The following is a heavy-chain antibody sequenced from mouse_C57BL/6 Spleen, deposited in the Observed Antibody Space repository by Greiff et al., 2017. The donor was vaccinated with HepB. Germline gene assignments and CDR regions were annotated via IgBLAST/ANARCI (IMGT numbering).Heavy chain of an antibody. CDR2: ISDGGSYT. CDR1: GFTFSSYA. V-gene: IGHV5-4*01. CDR3: ARASYYSNYFDY. D-gene: IGHD2-5*01. J-gene: IGHJ2*01. Sequence: LVESGGGLVKPGGSLKLSCAASGFTFSSYAMSWVRQTPEKRLEWVATISDGGSYTYYPDNVKGRFTISRDNAKNNLYLQMSHLKSEDTAMYYCARASYYSNYFDYWGQGTTLTVSS.